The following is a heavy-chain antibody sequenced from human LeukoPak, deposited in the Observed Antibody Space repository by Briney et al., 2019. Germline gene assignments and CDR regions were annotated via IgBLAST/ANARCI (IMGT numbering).Heavy chain of an antibody. D-gene: IGHD2-2*01. CDR2: IYHSGST. V-gene: IGHV4-38-2*02. J-gene: IGHJ4*02. CDR3: ARDPDIVVVPAAG. Sequence: KPSETLSLTCTVSGGSISSYYWGWIRQPPGKGLEWIGSIYHSGSTYYNPSLKSRVTISVDTSKNQFSLKLSSVTAADTAVYYCARDPDIVVVPAAGWGQGTLVTVSS. CDR1: GGSISSYY.